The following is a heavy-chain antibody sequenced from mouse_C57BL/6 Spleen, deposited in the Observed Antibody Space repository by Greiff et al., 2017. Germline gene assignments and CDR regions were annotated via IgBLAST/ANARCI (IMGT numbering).Heavy chain of an antibody. CDR2: IWRGGST. J-gene: IGHJ1*03. V-gene: IGHV2-5*01. D-gene: IGHD2-4*01. CDR1: GFSLTSYG. CDR3: AKKAGDDYDWYFDV. Sequence: QVQLQQSGPGLVQPSQSLSITCTVSGFSLTSYGVHWVRQSPGKGLEWLGVIWRGGSTDYNAAFMSRLSITKDNSKSQVFFKMNSLQAVDTAIYYCAKKAGDDYDWYFDVWGTGTTVTVSS.